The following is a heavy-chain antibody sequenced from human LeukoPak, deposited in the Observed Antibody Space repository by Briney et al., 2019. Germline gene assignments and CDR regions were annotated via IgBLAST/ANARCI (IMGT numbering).Heavy chain of an antibody. Sequence: PSETLSLTCTVSGDSISTSSYYWGWIRQPPGKGLEWIGSVFFGGSTYYNPSLKSRVTISVDTSKNQFSLKLSSVTAADTAVYYCAGRRITMVRGGYDAFDIWGQGTMVTVSS. CDR3: AGRRITMVRGGYDAFDI. V-gene: IGHV4-39*07. D-gene: IGHD3-10*01. J-gene: IGHJ3*02. CDR2: VFFGGST. CDR1: GDSISTSSYY.